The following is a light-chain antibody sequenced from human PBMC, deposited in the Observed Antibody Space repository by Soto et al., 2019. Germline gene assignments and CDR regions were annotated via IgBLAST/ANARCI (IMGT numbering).Light chain of an antibody. J-gene: IGLJ3*02. Sequence: QSVLTQPPSASATPGQRVTISCSGSSSNIARRSVYWYQQLPGTAPKLLMYSSDLRPSGVPDRFSGSKSGTTASLAISGVQSEDEADYYGSTGDDSLNGWVFGGGTKLTVL. CDR3: STGDDSLNGWV. CDR1: SSNIARRS. V-gene: IGLV1-44*01. CDR2: SSD.